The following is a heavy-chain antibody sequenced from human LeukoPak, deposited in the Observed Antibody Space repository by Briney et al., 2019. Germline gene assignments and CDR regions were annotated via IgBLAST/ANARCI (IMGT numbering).Heavy chain of an antibody. CDR3: ARDNGMGYYGGSGYFDY. CDR1: GYSFTGFY. Sequence: ASVKVSCKASGYSFTGFYIHWVRQAPGQGLEWMGWINPNSGGPKYAQKFQGRVTMTRDTSISTAYMELSRLTSDDTAVYYCARDNGMGYYGGSGYFDYWGQGTLVTVSS. D-gene: IGHD1-26*01. J-gene: IGHJ4*02. V-gene: IGHV1-2*02. CDR2: INPNSGGP.